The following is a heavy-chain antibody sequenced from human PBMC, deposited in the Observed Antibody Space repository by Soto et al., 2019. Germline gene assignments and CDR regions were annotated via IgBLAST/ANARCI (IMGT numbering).Heavy chain of an antibody. CDR3: ARGFLEWLLYPHFDY. CDR2: IIPIFGTA. J-gene: IGHJ4*02. Sequence: SVKVSCKASGGTFSSYAISWVRQAPGQGLEWMGGIIPIFGTANYAQKFQGRVTITADESTSTAYMELSSLRSEDTAVYYCARGFLEWLLYPHFDYWGQGTLVTVSS. CDR1: GGTFSSYA. V-gene: IGHV1-69*13. D-gene: IGHD3-3*01.